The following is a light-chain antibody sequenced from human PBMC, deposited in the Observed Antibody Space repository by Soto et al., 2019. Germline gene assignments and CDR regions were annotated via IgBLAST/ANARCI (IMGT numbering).Light chain of an antibody. Sequence: EIVLTQSPGTLSLSPGERATLSCRVSQSVGGSYVGWYQQKPGQGPRLLIFGPFSRATGIPDRFSGSGSGTDFTLTISSLEPEDFAVYYCQQRSNWPWTFGQGTRLEIK. V-gene: IGKV3D-20*02. CDR1: QSVGGSY. J-gene: IGKJ5*01. CDR3: QQRSNWPWT. CDR2: GPF.